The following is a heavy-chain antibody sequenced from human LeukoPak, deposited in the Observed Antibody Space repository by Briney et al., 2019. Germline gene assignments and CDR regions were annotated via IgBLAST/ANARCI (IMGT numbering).Heavy chain of an antibody. V-gene: IGHV4-59*08. Sequence: PSESLSLTCAVSGGSMSSYYWSWIRQPPGKGLEWIGYIFYSGSTNYNPSLKSRVTISVDTSKNQFSLKLSSVTAADRAVYYCARILDCSSSSCSYGMDVWGQGTTVTVPS. CDR3: ARILDCSSSSCSYGMDV. D-gene: IGHD2-15*01. J-gene: IGHJ6*02. CDR1: GGSMSSYY. CDR2: IFYSGST.